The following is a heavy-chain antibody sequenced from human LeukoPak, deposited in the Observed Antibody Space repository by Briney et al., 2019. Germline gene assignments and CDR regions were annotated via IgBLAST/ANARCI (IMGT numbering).Heavy chain of an antibody. CDR3: ARDPRRYYDSSGYYLN. CDR2: INPSGGST. D-gene: IGHD3-22*01. J-gene: IGHJ4*02. Sequence: ASVKVSCKASGYTFTSYYMHWVRQAPGQGLEWMGIINPSGGSTSYAQKFRGRVTMTRDTSTSTVYMELSGVRSDDTAVYYCARDPRRYYDSSGYYLNWRQGTIVTVSS. CDR1: GYTFTSYY. V-gene: IGHV1-46*01.